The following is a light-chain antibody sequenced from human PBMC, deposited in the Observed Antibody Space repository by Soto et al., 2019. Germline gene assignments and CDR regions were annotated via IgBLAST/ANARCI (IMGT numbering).Light chain of an antibody. CDR2: LGS. CDR3: TQSIPAWK. V-gene: IGKV2-28*01. CDR1: QSLLHSNGYTN. J-gene: IGKJ1*01. Sequence: IVMTQSPLSLPVTPGEPASISCRSSQSLLHSNGYTNLDWYLQRPAQSPQLLIYLGSYRASGVPDRFSGTGSGAALTLKHSRVEAWDVRVYYSTQSIPAWKLGQGT.